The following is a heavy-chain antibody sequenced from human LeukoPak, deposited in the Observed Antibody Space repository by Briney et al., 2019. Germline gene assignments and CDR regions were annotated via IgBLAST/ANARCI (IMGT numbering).Heavy chain of an antibody. J-gene: IGHJ3*02. CDR3: AKEGRELLFSSDAFDI. CDR2: ISWNSGSI. CDR1: GFTFDDYA. D-gene: IGHD3-10*01. V-gene: IGHV3-9*01. Sequence: GGSLRLSCATSGFTFDDYAMHWVRQAPGKGLEWVSGISWNSGSIGYADSVKGRFTISRDNAKNSLYLQMNSLRAEDTALYYCAKEGRELLFSSDAFDIWGQGTMVTVSS.